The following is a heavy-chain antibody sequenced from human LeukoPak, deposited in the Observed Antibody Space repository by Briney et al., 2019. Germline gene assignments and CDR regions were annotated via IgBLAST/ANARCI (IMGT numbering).Heavy chain of an antibody. V-gene: IGHV4-39*01. CDR3: ARHSGDSSGYYLARSGRYYFDY. J-gene: IGHJ4*02. CDR2: IYYSGST. Sequence: SETLSLTCTVSGGSISSSSYYWGWLRQPPGKGLEWIGSIYYSGSTYYNPSLKSRVTISVYTSKNQFSLKLSSVTAADTAVYYCARHSGDSSGYYLARSGRYYFDYWGQGTLVTVSS. D-gene: IGHD3-22*01. CDR1: GGSISSSSYY.